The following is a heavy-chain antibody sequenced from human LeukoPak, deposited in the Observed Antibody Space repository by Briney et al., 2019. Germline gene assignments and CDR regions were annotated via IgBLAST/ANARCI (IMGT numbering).Heavy chain of an antibody. Sequence: GGSLRLSCTASGFTFGDYAMNWFRQAPGKGLEWVSAISGSGGSTYYADSVKGRFTISRDNSKNTLYLQMNSLRAEDTAVYYCAELGITMIGGVWGKGTTVTISS. CDR3: AELGITMIGGV. J-gene: IGHJ6*04. CDR2: ISGSGGST. D-gene: IGHD3-10*02. V-gene: IGHV3-23*01. CDR1: GFTFGDYA.